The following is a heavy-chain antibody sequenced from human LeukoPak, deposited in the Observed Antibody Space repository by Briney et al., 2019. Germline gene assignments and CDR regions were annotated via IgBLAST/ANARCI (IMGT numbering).Heavy chain of an antibody. J-gene: IGHJ4*02. CDR2: INHSGST. CDR1: GGSLSGYY. D-gene: IGHD3-10*01. Sequence: KPSETPSLTCAVYGGSLSGYYWSWIRQPPGKGLEWIGEINHSGSTNYNPSLKSRVTISVDTSKNQFSLKLSSVTAADTAVYYCARDRYGGYFDYWGQGTLVTVSS. CDR3: ARDRYGGYFDY. V-gene: IGHV4-34*01.